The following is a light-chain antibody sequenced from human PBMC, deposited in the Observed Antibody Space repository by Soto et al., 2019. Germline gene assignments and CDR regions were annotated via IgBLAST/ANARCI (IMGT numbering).Light chain of an antibody. CDR3: QQYDNLPPLT. CDR2: DAS. Sequence: DIQMTQSPSSLSASGGDRVTITCQASQNISNYLNWYQQKPGKAPKLLIYDASNLETGVPSRFSGSGYGTHFTFTISSLQPEDIATYYCQQYDNLPPLTFGGGTKVEIK. V-gene: IGKV1-33*01. CDR1: QNISNY. J-gene: IGKJ4*01.